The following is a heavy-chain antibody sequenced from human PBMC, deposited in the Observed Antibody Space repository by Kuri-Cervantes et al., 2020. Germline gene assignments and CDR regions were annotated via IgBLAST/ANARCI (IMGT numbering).Heavy chain of an antibody. Sequence: GSLRLSCAVYGGSFSGYYWSWIRQPPGKGLEWIGEIYHSGSTNYNPSLKSRVTISVDTSKNQLSLKLSSVTAADTAVYYCARTGGWHFGNWGQGTLVTVSS. D-gene: IGHD6-19*01. CDR3: ARTGGWHFGN. J-gene: IGHJ4*02. CDR2: IYHSGST. CDR1: GGSFSGYY. V-gene: IGHV4-34*01.